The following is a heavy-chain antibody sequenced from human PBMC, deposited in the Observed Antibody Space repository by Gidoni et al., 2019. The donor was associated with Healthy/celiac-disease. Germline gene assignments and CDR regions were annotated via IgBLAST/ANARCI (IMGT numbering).Heavy chain of an antibody. CDR2: ISYDGSNE. Sequence: QVQLVESGGGVVQPGRSLRLSCSVSGFTFYRYGMHWVRQAPGKGLEWVAVISYDGSNEYYADSVKGRFTISRDNSKNTLYLQMNRLRAEDTAVYYCAKVLGYCSSTSCYGAFDIWGQGTMVTVSS. V-gene: IGHV3-30*18. CDR3: AKVLGYCSSTSCYGAFDI. D-gene: IGHD2-2*01. CDR1: GFTFYRYG. J-gene: IGHJ3*02.